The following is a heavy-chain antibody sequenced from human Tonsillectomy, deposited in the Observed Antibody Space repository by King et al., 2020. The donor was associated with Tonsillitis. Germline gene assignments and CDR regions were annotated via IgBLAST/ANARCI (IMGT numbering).Heavy chain of an antibody. J-gene: IGHJ6*02. Sequence: VQLVESGGDLIQPGGSLRLSCAASGFSVSNNYMSWVRQAPGKGLEWVSVIYSEGNIYYADCVRGRFTISRDNSKNTLYLQMDSLRAEDTAVYYCAREQVGEAGTEGMDVWGQGTTVIVSS. CDR1: GFSVSNNY. V-gene: IGHV3-53*01. CDR3: AREQVGEAGTEGMDV. D-gene: IGHD6-13*01. CDR2: IYSEGNI.